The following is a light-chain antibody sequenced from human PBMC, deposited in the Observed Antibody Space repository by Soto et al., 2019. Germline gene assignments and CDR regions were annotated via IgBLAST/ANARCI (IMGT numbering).Light chain of an antibody. V-gene: IGKV1-5*01. CDR2: DAS. Sequence: DIHMTQSPSSLSVSVGDRVTITCRTSQNINAWLAWYQQRPGQAPKLLIYDASTVQSGVPARFSGSGSGTEFTLIISSLQSEDSAVYYCQQYDNWPITFGQGTRLEIK. CDR3: QQYDNWPIT. J-gene: IGKJ5*01. CDR1: QNINAW.